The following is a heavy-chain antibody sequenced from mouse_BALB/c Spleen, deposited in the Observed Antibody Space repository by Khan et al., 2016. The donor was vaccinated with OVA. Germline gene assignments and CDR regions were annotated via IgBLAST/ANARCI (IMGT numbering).Heavy chain of an antibody. Sequence: VQLQQSGAELARPGASVKMSCKASGYTFTSYTIHWIKKRPGQGLEWIGYINPSNDYTNYNQKFKDKATLTTDKPSTTAYLRLSSLTSDDSAVYNCVRDGAYHRNDGWFAYWGQGTLVTVSA. CDR2: INPSNDYT. CDR3: VRDGAYHRNDGWFAY. J-gene: IGHJ3*01. D-gene: IGHD2-14*01. V-gene: IGHV1-4*01. CDR1: GYTFTSYT.